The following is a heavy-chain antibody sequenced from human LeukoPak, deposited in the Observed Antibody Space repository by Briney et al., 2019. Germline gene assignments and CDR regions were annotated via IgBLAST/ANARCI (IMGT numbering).Heavy chain of an antibody. CDR2: IRSDGSNK. CDR1: GFTFSSYG. CDR3: ARDPTTTVTTHFDY. Sequence: GGSLRLSCAASGFTFSSYGMHWVRQAPGKGLEWVAFIRSDGSNKYYADSVKGRFTISRDNAKSTLYLQMNSLRAEDTAVYYCARDPTTTVTTHFDYWGQGTLVTVSS. V-gene: IGHV3-30*02. J-gene: IGHJ4*02. D-gene: IGHD4-17*01.